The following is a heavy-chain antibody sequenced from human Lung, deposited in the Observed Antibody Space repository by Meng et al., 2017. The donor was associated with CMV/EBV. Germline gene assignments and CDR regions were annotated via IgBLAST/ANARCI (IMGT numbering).Heavy chain of an antibody. CDR1: GDSVSSNSAA. Sequence: SQTXSLTXXILGDSVSSNSAAWNWIRQSPSRGLEWLGRTYYRSRWYNDYAPSVKSRITINPDTSKNQLSLQLHSVTPEDTAVYYCVRDDGMGLDAFDIWGQGTXVTVSS. D-gene: IGHD3-16*01. CDR2: TYYRSRWYN. J-gene: IGHJ3*02. CDR3: VRDDGMGLDAFDI. V-gene: IGHV6-1*01.